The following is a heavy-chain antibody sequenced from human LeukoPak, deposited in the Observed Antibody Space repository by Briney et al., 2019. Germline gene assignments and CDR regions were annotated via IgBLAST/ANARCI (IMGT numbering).Heavy chain of an antibody. Sequence: GGSLRLSCAASGFTFSTYTMNWVRQAPGKGLEWVSSITSSSIYKYYADSMKGRFTISRDNAKNSLYLQMDSLRAEDTAVYYCARDGITMRILEYWGQGTLVTVSS. D-gene: IGHD3-10*01. CDR1: GFTFSTYT. CDR2: ITSSSIYK. V-gene: IGHV3-21*01. CDR3: ARDGITMRILEY. J-gene: IGHJ4*02.